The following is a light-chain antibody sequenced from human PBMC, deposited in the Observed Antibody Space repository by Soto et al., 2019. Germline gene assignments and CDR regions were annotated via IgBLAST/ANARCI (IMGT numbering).Light chain of an antibody. CDR3: QQYNDWLT. CDR1: QSVSSN. V-gene: IGKV3-15*01. CDR2: GAS. J-gene: IGKJ4*01. Sequence: EIVMTQSPDTLSVSPGERATLSCRASQSVSSNLAWYQQKPGQAPRLLIYGASTRATGIPARFSGSRSGTEFTLTISSLQSEDFAVYYCQQYNDWLTFGGGTKVEIK.